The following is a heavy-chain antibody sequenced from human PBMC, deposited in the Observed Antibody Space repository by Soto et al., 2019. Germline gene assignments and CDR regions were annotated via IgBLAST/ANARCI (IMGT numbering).Heavy chain of an antibody. CDR3: ARGRYCINGRCFPNWLDS. CDR1: GDSISTVDYF. D-gene: IGHD2-8*01. J-gene: IGHJ5*01. CDR2: IYKSTTT. V-gene: IGHV4-30-4*01. Sequence: SETLSLTCSVSGDSISTVDYFWAWIRQSPGQALEYIGYIYKSTTTYYNPSFESRVAISLDTSKSQFSLNVTSVTAADTAVYFCARGRYCINGRCFPNWLDSCGQGTMVTV.